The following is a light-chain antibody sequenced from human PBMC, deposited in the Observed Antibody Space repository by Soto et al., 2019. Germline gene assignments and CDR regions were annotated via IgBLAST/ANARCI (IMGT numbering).Light chain of an antibody. CDR1: QSVDNW. J-gene: IGKJ1*01. CDR3: QQYKTYSPT. CDR2: MAS. Sequence: DIQVTQSHSALSASVGDRVTITCRASQSVDNWLAWYQRRPGKAPKLLIYMASTLEVGVPSRFSGSASGTEFTLTISSLQPDDSATYYCQQYKTYSPTFGQGTKVEI. V-gene: IGKV1-5*03.